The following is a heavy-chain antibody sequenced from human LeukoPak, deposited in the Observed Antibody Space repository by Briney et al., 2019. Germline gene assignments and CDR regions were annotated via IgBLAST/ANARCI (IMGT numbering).Heavy chain of an antibody. D-gene: IGHD3-22*01. J-gene: IGHJ3*02. V-gene: IGHV3-21*01. Sequence: GGSLRLSCAASGFIFSLYNMNWVRQAPGKGLEWVSSISSGSSYIYYADSLKGRFTISRDNAKNSLYLQMDSLRGEDTAVYYCVRDRPDDHDSRDYYKAGAFDIWGQGKLVTVSS. CDR3: VRDRPDDHDSRDYYKAGAFDI. CDR2: ISSGSSYI. CDR1: GFIFSLYN.